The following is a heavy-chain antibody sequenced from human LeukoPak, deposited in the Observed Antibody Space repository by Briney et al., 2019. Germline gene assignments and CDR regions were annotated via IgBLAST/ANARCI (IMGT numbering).Heavy chain of an antibody. CDR3: ARVRHSSGWSDFDY. V-gene: IGHV4-59*01. CDR1: GGSISNYY. D-gene: IGHD6-19*01. Sequence: SETLSLTCTVSGGSISNYYWTWIRQPPGKGLEWIGYIYYSGATNYNPSLESRVTISVDTSKNQFSLKLSSVTAADTAVYYCARVRHSSGWSDFDYWGQGTLVTVSS. CDR2: IYYSGAT. J-gene: IGHJ4*02.